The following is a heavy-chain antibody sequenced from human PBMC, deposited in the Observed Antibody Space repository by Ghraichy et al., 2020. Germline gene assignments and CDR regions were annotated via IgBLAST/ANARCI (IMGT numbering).Heavy chain of an antibody. CDR1: GVSISSGGYS. CDR3: ARAVEAVVTHRYFDL. J-gene: IGHJ2*01. V-gene: IGHV4-30-4*07. CDR2: IYYSGTT. D-gene: IGHD4-23*01. Sequence: SETLSLTCAVSGVSISSGGYSWSWIRQPPGKGLEWSGYIYYSGTTYSNPSLKSRVTISVDTSKNQFSLKLSSVTAADTAVYYCARAVEAVVTHRYFDLWGRGTLVTVSS.